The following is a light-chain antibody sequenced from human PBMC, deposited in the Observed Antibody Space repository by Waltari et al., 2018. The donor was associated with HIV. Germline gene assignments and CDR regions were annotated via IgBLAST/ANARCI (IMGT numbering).Light chain of an antibody. CDR1: QSVSSSS. CDR2: GAS. V-gene: IGKV3-20*01. Sequence: EIVLTQSPGTLSVSLGERATLSCRASQSVSSSSLAWYQQKPGQAPRLLIYGASSRATGIPDRFSGSGSGTDFTLTISRLEPEDFAVYYCQQYGSSPPNTFGGGTKVEIK. J-gene: IGKJ4*01. CDR3: QQYGSSPPNT.